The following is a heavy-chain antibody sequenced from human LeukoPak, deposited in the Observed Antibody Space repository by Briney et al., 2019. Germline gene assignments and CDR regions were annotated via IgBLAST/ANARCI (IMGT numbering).Heavy chain of an antibody. J-gene: IGHJ6*03. CDR1: GGTFSSYA. CDR3: ARDRLRFLEWLSTHSDYYYYMDV. Sequence: SVKVSCKASGGTFSSYAISWVRQAPGQGLEWMGGIIPIFGTANYTQKFQGRVTITADESTSTAYMELSSLRSEDTAVYYCARDRLRFLEWLSTHSDYYYYMDVWGKGTTITVSS. D-gene: IGHD3-3*01. V-gene: IGHV1-69*13. CDR2: IIPIFGTA.